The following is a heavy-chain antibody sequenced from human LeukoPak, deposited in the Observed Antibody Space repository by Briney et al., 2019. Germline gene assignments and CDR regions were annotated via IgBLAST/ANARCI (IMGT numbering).Heavy chain of an antibody. CDR2: INHSGST. V-gene: IGHV4-39*07. CDR3: AREGAGYFDWLSMYYFDY. D-gene: IGHD3-9*01. Sequence: PSETLSLTCTVSGGSISSSSYYWSWIRQPPGKGLEWIGEINHSGSTNYNPSLKSRVTISVDTSKNQFSLKLSSVTAADTAVYYCAREGAGYFDWLSMYYFDYWGQGTLVTVSS. J-gene: IGHJ4*02. CDR1: GGSISSSSYY.